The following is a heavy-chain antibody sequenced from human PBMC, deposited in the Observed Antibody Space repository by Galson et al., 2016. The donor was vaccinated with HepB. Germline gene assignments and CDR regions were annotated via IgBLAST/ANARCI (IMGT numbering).Heavy chain of an antibody. J-gene: IGHJ4*02. D-gene: IGHD5/OR15-5a*01. CDR2: INPSGGST. CDR3: AIQRRVYPTDDY. V-gene: IGHV1-46*01. CDR1: GYSFTSYY. Sequence: SVKVSCKASGYSFTSYYIHWVRQAPGQGLEWMGIINPSGGSTNYAQKFQGRVTMTRDTSTSTVYMEMSSLRSEDTAVYYCAIQRRVYPTDDYWGRGALVIVSS.